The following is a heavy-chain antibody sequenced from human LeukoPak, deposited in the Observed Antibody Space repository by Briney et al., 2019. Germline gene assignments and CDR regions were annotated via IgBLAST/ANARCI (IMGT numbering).Heavy chain of an antibody. Sequence: PGGSLRLSCAASGFTFSRHWMGWVRQAPGKGLEWVANIKKDGSKYYVDAVKGRFIISRDNAKNSLSLQMNSLRVEDTAVYYCARGPDYGDRLDYSDYWGQGALVTVSS. D-gene: IGHD4-17*01. CDR3: ARGPDYGDRLDYSDY. CDR1: GFTFSRHW. CDR2: IKKDGSK. V-gene: IGHV3-7*01. J-gene: IGHJ4*02.